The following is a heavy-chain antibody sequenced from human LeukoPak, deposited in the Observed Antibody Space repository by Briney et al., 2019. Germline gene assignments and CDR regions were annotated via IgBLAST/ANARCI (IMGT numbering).Heavy chain of an antibody. CDR3: AREAYYSDSSRFDI. CDR2: IYTTGST. CDR1: GGSISSGGYY. Sequence: SETLSLTCTVSGGSISSGGYYWSWIRQPAGKGLEWIGRIYTTGSTNYNPSLKSRVTISVDTSKNQFSLKLTSVTAADTAMYYCAREAYYSDSSRFDIWGQGTMVTVSS. D-gene: IGHD3-22*01. J-gene: IGHJ3*02. V-gene: IGHV4-61*02.